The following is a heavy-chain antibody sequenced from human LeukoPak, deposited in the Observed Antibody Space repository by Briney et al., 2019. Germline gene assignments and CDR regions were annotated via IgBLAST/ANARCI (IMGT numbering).Heavy chain of an antibody. CDR1: GGSISSYY. Sequence: SETLSLTCTVSGGSISSYYWSWIRQPPGKGLEWIGYIYYSGSTNYNPSLKSRVTISVDTSKNQFSLKLSSVTAADTAVYYCARGPSGYSSGWYGFDYWGQGTLVTVSS. J-gene: IGHJ4*02. V-gene: IGHV4-59*01. CDR2: IYYSGST. CDR3: ARGPSGYSSGWYGFDY. D-gene: IGHD6-19*01.